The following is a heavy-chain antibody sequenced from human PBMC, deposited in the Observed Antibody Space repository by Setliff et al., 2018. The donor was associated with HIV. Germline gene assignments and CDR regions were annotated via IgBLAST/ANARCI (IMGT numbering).Heavy chain of an antibody. Sequence: RLSWAASGFTVTTYWMSWVRQAPGKGLEWVANIKQDGSEKHYLDSVKGRFTISRDNAKNSLYLQMNSLRAEDTAVYYCAKAAGMTCSGSSCYSDYWGQGTLVTVSS. CDR2: IKQDGSEK. CDR1: GFTVTTYW. J-gene: IGHJ4*02. V-gene: IGHV3-7*03. CDR3: AKAAGMTCSGSSCYSDY. D-gene: IGHD2-15*01.